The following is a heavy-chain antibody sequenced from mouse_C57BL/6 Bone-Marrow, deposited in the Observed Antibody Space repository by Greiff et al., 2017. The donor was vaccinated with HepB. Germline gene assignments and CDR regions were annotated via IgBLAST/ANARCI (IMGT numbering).Heavy chain of an antibody. CDR1: GFTFSSYA. CDR2: ISDGGSYT. Sequence: EVKLVESGGGLVKPGGSLKLSCAASGFTFSSYAMSWVRQTPEKRLEWVATISDGGSYTYYPDNVKGRFTISRDNAKNNLYLQMSHLKSEDTAMYYCARDSSGYVGYWGQGTTLTVSS. J-gene: IGHJ2*01. V-gene: IGHV5-4*01. CDR3: ARDSSGYVGY. D-gene: IGHD3-2*02.